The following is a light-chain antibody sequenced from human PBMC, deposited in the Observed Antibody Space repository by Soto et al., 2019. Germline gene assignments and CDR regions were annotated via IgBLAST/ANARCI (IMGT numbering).Light chain of an antibody. V-gene: IGKV1-5*03. J-gene: IGKJ1*01. CDR2: KAS. Sequence: DIQMNKSPSPLCASVVDRVAITCRASQSIGNWLAWYQQKLRTAPNLLIYKASILESGVPSRFSGSGSGTELTLTISSLQPDDFATYYCQQYNGTCGQGNKGDIK. CDR1: QSIGNW. CDR3: QQYNGT.